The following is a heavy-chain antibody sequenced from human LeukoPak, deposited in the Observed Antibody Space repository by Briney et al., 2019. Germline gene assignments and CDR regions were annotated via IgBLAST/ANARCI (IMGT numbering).Heavy chain of an antibody. V-gene: IGHV3-23*01. D-gene: IGHD3-16*01. CDR1: GFTFSSYA. CDR3: PKVGEPRGSYFDD. CDR2: ISGSGGST. J-gene: IGHJ4*02. Sequence: GGSLRLSCAASGFTFSSYAMRWVRQAPGKGLEWVSAISGSGGSTYYAASVKGRFTISRDNSKNTLYLQTTSMRAENTAVYYCPKVGEPRGSYFDDWGQGTPVTVSS.